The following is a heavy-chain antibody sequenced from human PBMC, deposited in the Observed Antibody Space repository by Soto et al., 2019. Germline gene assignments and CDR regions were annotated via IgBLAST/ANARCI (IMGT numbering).Heavy chain of an antibody. CDR1: GGTFSSYA. V-gene: IGHV1-69*13. CDR3: ARGLPIVGATSGYYYGMDV. CDR2: IIPIFGTA. D-gene: IGHD1-26*01. J-gene: IGHJ6*02. Sequence: SVKVSCKASGGTFSSYAISWVRQAPGQGLEWMGGIIPIFGTANYAQKFQGRVTITADESTSTAYMELSSLRSEDTAVYYCARGLPIVGATSGYYYGMDVWGQGTTVTVSS.